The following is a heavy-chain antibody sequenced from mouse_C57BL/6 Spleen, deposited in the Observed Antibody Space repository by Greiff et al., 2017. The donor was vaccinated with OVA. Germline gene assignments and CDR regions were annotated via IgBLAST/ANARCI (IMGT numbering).Heavy chain of an antibody. Sequence: EVQRVESGGDLVKPGGSLKLSCAASGFTFSSYGMSWVRQTPEKRLEWVATISSGSSYTYYPDSVKGRVTISKDNAKNTLYLQMSSLKSEDTAMYYCAQSAQAAWGQGTTVTVSS. J-gene: IGHJ2*01. CDR3: AQSAQAA. CDR2: ISSGSSYT. D-gene: IGHD3-2*02. CDR1: GFTFSSYG. V-gene: IGHV5-6*01.